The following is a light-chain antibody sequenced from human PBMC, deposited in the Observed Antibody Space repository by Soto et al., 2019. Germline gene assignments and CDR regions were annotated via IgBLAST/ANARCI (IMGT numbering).Light chain of an antibody. CDR3: SSYTSSSTHVV. J-gene: IGLJ2*01. V-gene: IGLV2-14*01. CDR2: EVS. Sequence: QSALTQPASVSGSPGQSITISCTGSSSDVGAYNSVSWYQQHPGKAPKLMVYEVSYRPSGVSNRFSDSKSGNTASLTISGLQAEDEADYYCSSYTSSSTHVVFAGGTKLTVL. CDR1: SSDVGAYNS.